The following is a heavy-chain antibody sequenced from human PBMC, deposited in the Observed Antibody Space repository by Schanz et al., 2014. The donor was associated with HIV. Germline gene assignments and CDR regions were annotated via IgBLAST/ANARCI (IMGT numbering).Heavy chain of an antibody. D-gene: IGHD3-10*01. CDR1: GFIFSDHF. CDR3: TRLIVRWFGEAHYTMDV. Sequence: EVQVVESGGGLVQPGGSLRLSCTTSGFIFSDHFMGWVRQAPGKGLEWVARSRVKSDSYATEYAASVTGRFTISRDDSKSIAYLQMNSLKTEDTAVYYCTRLIVRWFGEAHYTMDVWGRGTTVTVSS. CDR2: SRVKSDSYAT. J-gene: IGHJ6*02. V-gene: IGHV3-72*01.